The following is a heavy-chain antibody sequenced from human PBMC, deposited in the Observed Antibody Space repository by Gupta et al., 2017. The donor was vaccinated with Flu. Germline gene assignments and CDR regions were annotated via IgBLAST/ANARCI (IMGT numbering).Heavy chain of an antibody. CDR2: ISTHNGNT. CDR3: ARDPTARPYAFDI. J-gene: IGHJ3*02. CDR1: GSTYTRYG. Sequence: QVQLVPSGAEVKNPGASVKVSCKASGSTYTRYGITGVRQAPGQGLEWMGWISTHNGNTNYSQKLQGRVTMTTDTSTSKAYMELRSLRSDDTAVYDCARDPTARPYAFDIWGQGTMVTVSA. V-gene: IGHV1-18*01. D-gene: IGHD6-6*01.